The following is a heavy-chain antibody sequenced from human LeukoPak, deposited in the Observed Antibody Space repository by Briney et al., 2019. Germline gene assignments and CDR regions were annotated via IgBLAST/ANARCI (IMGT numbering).Heavy chain of an antibody. J-gene: IGHJ3*02. CDR1: GGSISSGSYD. D-gene: IGHD1-26*01. CDR2: IYTSGST. V-gene: IGHV4-61*02. CDR3: ARDSGSYGDAFDI. Sequence: SETLSLTCTVSGGSISSGSYDWRWIRQPAGKGLEWIGRIYTSGSTNYNPSLKSRVTISVDTSKNQFSLKLSSVTAADTAVYYCARDSGSYGDAFDIWGQGTMVTVSS.